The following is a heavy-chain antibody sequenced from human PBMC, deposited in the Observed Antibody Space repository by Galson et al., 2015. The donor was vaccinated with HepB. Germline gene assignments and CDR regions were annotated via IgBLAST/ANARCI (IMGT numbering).Heavy chain of an antibody. CDR1: GFTVSSNY. Sequence: SLRLSCAASGFTVSSNYMSWVRQAPGKGLEWVSVIYSGGSTYYADSVKGRFTISRDNSKNTLYLQMNSLRAEDTAVYYCARWNSGSYFLYFDYWGQGTLVTVSS. J-gene: IGHJ4*02. CDR2: IYSGGST. CDR3: ARWNSGSYFLYFDY. D-gene: IGHD1-26*01. V-gene: IGHV3-66*02.